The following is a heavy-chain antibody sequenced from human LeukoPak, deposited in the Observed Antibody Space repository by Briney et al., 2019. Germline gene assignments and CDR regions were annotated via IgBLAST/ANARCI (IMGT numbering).Heavy chain of an antibody. CDR1: GYIFTSYY. Sequence: ASVKVSRKASGYIFTSYYMYWVRQAPGQGLEWMGVINPSGGTTSYAQKFQGRVTMTRDTSTSTVYMDLSSLRSEDTAVYYCARDSQEGVRGVKHPPDYWGQGTLVTVSS. CDR3: ARDSQEGVRGVKHPPDY. CDR2: INPSGGTT. D-gene: IGHD3-10*01. J-gene: IGHJ4*02. V-gene: IGHV1-46*01.